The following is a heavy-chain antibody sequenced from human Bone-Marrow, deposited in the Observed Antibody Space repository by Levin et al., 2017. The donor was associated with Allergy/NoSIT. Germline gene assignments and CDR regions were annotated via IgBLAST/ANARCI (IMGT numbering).Heavy chain of an antibody. V-gene: IGHV3-30*18. D-gene: IGHD2-2*01. CDR1: GFTFSSYG. J-gene: IGHJ6*02. Sequence: GESLKISCAASGFTFSSYGMHWVRQAPGKGLEWVAVISYDGSNKYYADSVKGRFTISRDNSKNTLYLQMNSLRAEDTAVYYCAKDQVPVVPAAIHYYGMDVWGQGTTVTVSS. CDR3: AKDQVPVVPAAIHYYGMDV. CDR2: ISYDGSNK.